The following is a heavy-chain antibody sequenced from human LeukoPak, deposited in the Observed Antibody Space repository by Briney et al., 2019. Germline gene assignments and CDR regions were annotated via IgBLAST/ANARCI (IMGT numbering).Heavy chain of an antibody. Sequence: SEILSLTCTVSGGFISSYYWSWIRQPAGTALEWIGRIYTSGTITYNPSLKSRVTISVDTSKNQFSLKLSSVTAADTAVYYCASSPLLWFGESILYYFDYWGQGTLVTVSS. CDR3: ASSPLLWFGESILYYFDY. J-gene: IGHJ4*02. CDR1: GGFISSYY. D-gene: IGHD3-10*01. CDR2: IYTSGTI. V-gene: IGHV4-4*07.